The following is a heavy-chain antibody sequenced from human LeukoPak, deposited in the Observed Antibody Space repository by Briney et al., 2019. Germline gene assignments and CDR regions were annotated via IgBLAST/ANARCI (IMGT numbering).Heavy chain of an antibody. V-gene: IGHV3-30*18. J-gene: IGHJ4*02. CDR2: ISYDGSNK. CDR1: GFTFSSYG. D-gene: IGHD3-9*01. CDR3: AKVRMAILTGYFDY. Sequence: GRSLRLSYAASGFTFSSYGMHWVRQAPGKGLEWVAVISYDGSNKYYADSVKGRFTISRDNSKNTLYLQMNSLRAEDTAVYYCAKVRMAILTGYFDYWGQGTLVTVSS.